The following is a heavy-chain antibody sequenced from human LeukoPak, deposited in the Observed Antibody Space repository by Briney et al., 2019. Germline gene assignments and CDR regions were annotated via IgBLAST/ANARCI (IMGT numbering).Heavy chain of an antibody. Sequence: SETLSLTCTVSGGSISSYYWSWIRQPPGKGLEWIGYIYYSGSTNYNPSLKSRVTISVDTSKNQFSLKLSSVTAADTAVYYCARGERLRDSRSPFDYWGQGTLVTVSS. CDR1: GGSISSYY. J-gene: IGHJ4*02. CDR3: ARGERLRDSRSPFDY. V-gene: IGHV4-59*01. D-gene: IGHD3-22*01. CDR2: IYYSGST.